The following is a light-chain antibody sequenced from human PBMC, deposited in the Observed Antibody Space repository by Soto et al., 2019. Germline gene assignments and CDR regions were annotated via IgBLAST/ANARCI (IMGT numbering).Light chain of an antibody. CDR1: QDISND. CDR2: AAS. J-gene: IGKJ5*01. CDR3: LQDYSSPIT. V-gene: IGKV1-6*01. Sequence: AIRLTQSQSSLSASLGDRVTISCRASQDISNDLGWFQQKPGKAPKLLIYAASILQTGVPSRFSGSGSGSAFSLTITSLQPEDFATYYCLQDYSSPITFGQGTRLEIK.